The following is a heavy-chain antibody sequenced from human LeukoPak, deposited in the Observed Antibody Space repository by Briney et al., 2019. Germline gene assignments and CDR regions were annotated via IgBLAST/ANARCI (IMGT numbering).Heavy chain of an antibody. CDR3: ARSQGVVITPVYFDY. Sequence: SETLSLTCTVSGGSISSSSYYWGWTRQPPGKGLEWIGSIYYSGSTYYNPSLKSRVTISVDTSKNQFSLKLSSVTAADTAVYYCARSQGVVITPVYFDYWGQGTLVTVSS. D-gene: IGHD3-22*01. J-gene: IGHJ4*02. CDR1: GGSISSSSYY. V-gene: IGHV4-39*07. CDR2: IYYSGST.